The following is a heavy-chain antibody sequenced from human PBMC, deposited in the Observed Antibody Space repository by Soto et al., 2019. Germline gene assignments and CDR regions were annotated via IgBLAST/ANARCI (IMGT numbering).Heavy chain of an antibody. CDR2: ISAYNGKT. CDR3: ARAATIFGVVRPIRHSDI. CDR1: GYTFTSYG. Sequence: QVQLVQSGAEVKKPGASVKVSCKASGYTFTSYGISWVRQAPGQGLEWMGWISAYNGKTNYAQKLQGRVTMTTDTSTRTAYMELRSLRSDATAVYYCARAATIFGVVRPIRHSDIWGQGTMVTVSS. J-gene: IGHJ3*02. V-gene: IGHV1-18*01. D-gene: IGHD3-3*01.